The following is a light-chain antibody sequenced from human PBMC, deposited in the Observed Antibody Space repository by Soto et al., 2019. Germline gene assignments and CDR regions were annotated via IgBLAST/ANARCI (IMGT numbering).Light chain of an antibody. Sequence: DIRMTQSPPSLSAFVGDKVTITCRASHDIDNFLAWYHQKPGEVPKLLIYAASTLESGASSRFSGSGAGTVFTITISSLQPEDVGSYYCPRYDSVPRTFGQGTKVEVK. CDR2: AAS. CDR1: HDIDNF. V-gene: IGKV1-27*01. CDR3: PRYDSVPRT. J-gene: IGKJ1*01.